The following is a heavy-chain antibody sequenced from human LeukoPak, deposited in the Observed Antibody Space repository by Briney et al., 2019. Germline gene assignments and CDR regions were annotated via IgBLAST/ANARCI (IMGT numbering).Heavy chain of an antibody. D-gene: IGHD3-10*01. CDR2: IYTSGST. CDR3: ASEGYYGSGSYYNY. CDR1: GDSISSGSYY. Sequence: SQTLSLTCTVSGDSISSGSYYWSWIRQPAGKGLEWIGRIYTSGSTNYNPSLKSRVTISVDTSKNQFSLKLSSVTAADTAVYYCASEGYYGSGSYYNYWGQGTLVTVSS. V-gene: IGHV4-61*02. J-gene: IGHJ4*02.